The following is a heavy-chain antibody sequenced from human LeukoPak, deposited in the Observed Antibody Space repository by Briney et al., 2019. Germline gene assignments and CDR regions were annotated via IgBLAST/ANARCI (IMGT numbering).Heavy chain of an antibody. CDR1: GGSISSSYY. J-gene: IGHJ4*02. CDR2: IYYSGST. Sequence: SETLSLTCTVSGGSISSSYYWGWIRQPPGKGLEWIGSIYYSGSTYYNPSLKSRVTISVDTSKNQFSLKLSSVTAADTAVYYCARNLRSEDYFDYWGQGTLVTVSS. V-gene: IGHV4-39*01. CDR3: ARNLRSEDYFDY. D-gene: IGHD1-26*01.